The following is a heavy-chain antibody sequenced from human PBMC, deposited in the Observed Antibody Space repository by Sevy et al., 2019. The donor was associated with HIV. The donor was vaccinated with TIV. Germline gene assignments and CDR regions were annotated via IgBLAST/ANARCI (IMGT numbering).Heavy chain of an antibody. CDR2: ISYGGSNK. CDR3: ARGAYCGGDCYPRGSLRPGDY. D-gene: IGHD2-21*02. V-gene: IGHV3-30-3*01. Sequence: GGSLRLSCAASGFTFSSYAMHWVRQAPGKGLEWVAVISYGGSNKYYADSVKGRFTISRDNSKNTLYLQMNSLRAEDTAVYYCARGAYCGGDCYPRGSLRPGDYWGQGTLVTVSS. CDR1: GFTFSSYA. J-gene: IGHJ4*02.